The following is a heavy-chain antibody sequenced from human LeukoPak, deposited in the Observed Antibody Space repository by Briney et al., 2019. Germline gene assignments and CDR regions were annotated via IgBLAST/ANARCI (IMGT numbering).Heavy chain of an antibody. CDR3: ARGDPAPDAFDI. CDR2: INHSGST. Sequence: SETLSLTCAVYGGSFSGYYWSWIRQPPGKGLEWIGEINHSGSTNYNPSLKSRVTISVDTSKNQFSLKLSSVAAADTAVYYCARGDPAPDAFDIWGQGTMVTVSS. D-gene: IGHD2-2*01. CDR1: GGSFSGYY. J-gene: IGHJ3*02. V-gene: IGHV4-34*01.